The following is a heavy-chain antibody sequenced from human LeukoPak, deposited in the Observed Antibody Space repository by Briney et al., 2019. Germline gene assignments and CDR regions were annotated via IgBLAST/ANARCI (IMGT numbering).Heavy chain of an antibody. J-gene: IGHJ6*02. CDR2: ISYDGSNK. Sequence: PGRSLRLSCAASGFTFSSYGMHWVRQAPGKGLEWVAVISYDGSNKYYADSVKGRFTISRDNSKNTLYLQMNSLRAEDTAVYYCAKVDCSSTSCYEVYYYGMDVWGQGTTVTVSS. D-gene: IGHD2-2*01. V-gene: IGHV3-30*18. CDR3: AKVDCSSTSCYEVYYYGMDV. CDR1: GFTFSSYG.